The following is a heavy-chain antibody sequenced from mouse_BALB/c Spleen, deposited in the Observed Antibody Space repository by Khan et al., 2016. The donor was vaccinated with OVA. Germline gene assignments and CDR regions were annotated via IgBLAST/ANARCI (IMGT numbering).Heavy chain of an antibody. V-gene: IGHV1S56*01. CDR2: IYPGCFNT. CDR1: GYTFTIYY. CDR3: AIDGYCVVGAMDY. Sequence: QVQLQQSGPELVKPGASVRISCKASGYTFTIYYIHWVKQRPGQGLEWIGWIYPGCFNTNYSEKFKGKATLTADKSSSTAYMQLSSLTSENSAVYLCAIDGYCVVGAMDYWGQGTSVTVSS. J-gene: IGHJ4*01. D-gene: IGHD2-3*01.